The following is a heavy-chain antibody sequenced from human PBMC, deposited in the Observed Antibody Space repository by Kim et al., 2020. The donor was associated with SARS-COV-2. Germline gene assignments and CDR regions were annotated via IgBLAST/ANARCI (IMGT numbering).Heavy chain of an antibody. CDR1: GFTFSSYA. D-gene: IGHD1-26*01. V-gene: IGHV3-30*04. Sequence: GGSLGLSCAASGFTFSSYAMHWVRQAPGKGLEWVAVISYDGSNKYYADSVKGRFTISRDNSKNTLYLQMNSLRAEDTAVYYCARVKGGSYFNAFDIWGQGTMVTVSS. J-gene: IGHJ3*02. CDR2: ISYDGSNK. CDR3: ARVKGGSYFNAFDI.